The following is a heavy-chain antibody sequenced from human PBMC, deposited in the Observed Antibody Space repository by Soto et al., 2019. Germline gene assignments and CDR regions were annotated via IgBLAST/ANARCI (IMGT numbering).Heavy chain of an antibody. J-gene: IGHJ6*02. CDR3: ARGLTVTYGMDV. CDR2: IIPVIGTP. Sequence: QVQLVQSGAEMKKPGSSVKVSCKASGGPFSSHPISWVRQAPGQGLEWMGGIIPVIGTPNYAQKFQGRVTISADESPSTAYMELTSLRSEDTAMYYCARGLTVTYGMDVWGQGTTVIVSS. CDR1: GGPFSSHP. V-gene: IGHV1-69*12. D-gene: IGHD4-4*01.